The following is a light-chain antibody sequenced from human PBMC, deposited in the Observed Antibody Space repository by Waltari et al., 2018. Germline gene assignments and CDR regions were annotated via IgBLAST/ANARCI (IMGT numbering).Light chain of an antibody. V-gene: IGKV3-15*01. CDR2: GAS. J-gene: IGKJ1*01. Sequence: EIVMMQSQATLSVSPGEKATLSCRASQSVSSNLAWYQQKPGQAPRLLIYGASTRATGIPARFSGSGSGTEFTLTISSLQSEDFAVYYCQQYNNWPRTFGQGTKVEIK. CDR3: QQYNNWPRT. CDR1: QSVSSN.